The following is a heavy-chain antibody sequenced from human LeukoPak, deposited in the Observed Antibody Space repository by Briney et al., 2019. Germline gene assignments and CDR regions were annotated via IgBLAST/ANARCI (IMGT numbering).Heavy chain of an antibody. Sequence: ASVKVSCKASGYTFTGYYMHWVRQAPGPGLEWMGWINPNSGGTNYAQKFQGRVTMTRDTSISTAYMELSRLRSDDTAVYYCARDPIRPNIVVVTAIFDYWGQGTLVTVSS. CDR3: ARDPIRPNIVVVTAIFDY. J-gene: IGHJ4*02. V-gene: IGHV1-2*02. CDR1: GYTFTGYY. CDR2: INPNSGGT. D-gene: IGHD2-21*02.